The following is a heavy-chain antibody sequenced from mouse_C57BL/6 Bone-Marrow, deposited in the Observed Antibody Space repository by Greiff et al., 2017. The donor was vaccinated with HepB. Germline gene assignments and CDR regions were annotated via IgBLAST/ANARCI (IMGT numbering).Heavy chain of an antibody. J-gene: IGHJ4*01. CDR1: GYTFTSYW. Sequence: VKLQQPGAELVKPGASVKLSCKASGYTFTSYWMHWVKQRPGQGLEWIGMIHPNSGSTNYNEKFKSKATLTVDKSSSTAYMQLSSLTSEDSAVYYCARGGYDYDDNAMDYWGQGTSVTVSS. D-gene: IGHD2-4*01. V-gene: IGHV1-64*01. CDR3: ARGGYDYDDNAMDY. CDR2: IHPNSGST.